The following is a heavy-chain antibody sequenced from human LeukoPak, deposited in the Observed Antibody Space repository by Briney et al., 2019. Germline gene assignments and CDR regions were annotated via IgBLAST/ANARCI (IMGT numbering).Heavy chain of an antibody. V-gene: IGHV3-53*01. CDR2: IYSGGST. Sequence: GGSLRLSCAASGFTFSIYSMNWVRQAPGKGLEWVSVIYSGGSTYYADSVRGRFTISKDNSKNTLYLQMDSLRADDTAVYYCARGEFDYWGQGTLVTVSS. J-gene: IGHJ4*02. CDR1: GFTFSIYS. CDR3: ARGEFDY.